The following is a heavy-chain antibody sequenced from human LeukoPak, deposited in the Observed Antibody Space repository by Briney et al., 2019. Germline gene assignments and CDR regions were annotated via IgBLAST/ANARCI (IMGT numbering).Heavy chain of an antibody. CDR3: ARVKQQLVYYFDY. J-gene: IGHJ4*02. V-gene: IGHV3-11*01. D-gene: IGHD6-13*01. CDR1: GFTFSDYY. Sequence: PGGSLRLSCAASGFTFSDYYISWIRQAPGKGLEWVSYISSSGSTIYYADSVKGRFTISRDNAKNSLYLQMNSLRAEDTAVYYCARVKQQLVYYFDYWGQGTLVIVSS. CDR2: ISSSGSTI.